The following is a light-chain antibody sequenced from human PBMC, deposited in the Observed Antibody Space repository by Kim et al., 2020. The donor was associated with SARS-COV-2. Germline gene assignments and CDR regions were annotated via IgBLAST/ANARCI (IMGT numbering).Light chain of an antibody. CDR1: QSLRHTYGYHY. CDR3: MQALETVT. Sequence: DIVLTQSPLSLSVTPGETASISCTSSQSLRHTYGYHYLDWYLQRAGQSPQLLIYLGSSRASGVPERFSASGSGTDFTLEISRVEADDVGVYYCMQALETVTFGQGTRLEIK. J-gene: IGKJ5*01. CDR2: LGS. V-gene: IGKV2-28*01.